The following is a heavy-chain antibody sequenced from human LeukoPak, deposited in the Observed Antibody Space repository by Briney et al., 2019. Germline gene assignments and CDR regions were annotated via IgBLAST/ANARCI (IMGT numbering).Heavy chain of an antibody. D-gene: IGHD3/OR15-3a*01. CDR3: ARDSYRDFWYGYQILFDY. CDR2: ISFDGTTK. J-gene: IGHJ4*02. CDR1: GFSFTSFS. V-gene: IGHV3-30*04. Sequence: GGSLRLSCAASGFSFTSFSIHWVRQTPDKGLEWLAVISFDGTTKYYADSVKGRFTISRDNSKNTVFLQMNSLRPDDTAFYFCARDSYRDFWYGYQILFDYWGQGTLVTVSS.